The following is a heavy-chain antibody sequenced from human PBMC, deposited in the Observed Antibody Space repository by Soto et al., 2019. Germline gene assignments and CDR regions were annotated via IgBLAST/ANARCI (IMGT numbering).Heavy chain of an antibody. CDR3: AKDSLVGRGYGDFYFVY. CDR2: ISGSGDSI. J-gene: IGHJ4*02. CDR1: GFTFRSYA. D-gene: IGHD4-17*01. V-gene: IGHV3-23*01. Sequence: GGSLRLSCAVSGFTFRSYAMSWVRQAPGKGLEWVSTISGSGDSIYYRDSVKGRFTISRDDSKNTLYLQMDSLRAEDTAVYYCAKDSLVGRGYGDFYFVYWGQGTLVTVSS.